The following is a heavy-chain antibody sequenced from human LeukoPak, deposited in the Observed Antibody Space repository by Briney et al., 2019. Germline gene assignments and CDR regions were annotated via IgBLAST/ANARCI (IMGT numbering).Heavy chain of an antibody. CDR1: GGSISSSSYY. CDR3: AGSGWNGGPFDN. CDR2: MYYSGST. D-gene: IGHD6-19*01. V-gene: IGHV4-39*07. Sequence: PSETLSLTCTVSGGSISSSSYYWGWLRQPPGKGLEWIGSMYYSGSTHYNSSLKSRVTISLDTSKNQFSLKLTSVTAADTAVYYCAGSGWNGGPFDNWGQGTLVTVSS. J-gene: IGHJ4*02.